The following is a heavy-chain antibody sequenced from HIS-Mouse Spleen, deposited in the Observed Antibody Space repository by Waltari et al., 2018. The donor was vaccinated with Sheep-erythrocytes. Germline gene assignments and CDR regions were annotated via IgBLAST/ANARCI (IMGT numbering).Heavy chain of an antibody. CDR3: ARVASGATFDY. J-gene: IGHJ4*02. CDR1: GFTFSSYS. V-gene: IGHV3-21*01. D-gene: IGHD1-26*01. Sequence: EVQLVESGGGLVKPGGSLRLSCAASGFTFSSYSMNWVRQAPGKGLDWVSSISGSSSYSSYADSLKGRFTISRDNAKNSLYLQMNSLRAEDTAVYYCARVASGATFDYWGQGTLVTVSS. CDR2: ISGSSSYS.